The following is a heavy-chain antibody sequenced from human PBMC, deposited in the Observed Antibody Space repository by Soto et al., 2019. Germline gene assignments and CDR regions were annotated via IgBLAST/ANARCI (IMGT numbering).Heavy chain of an antibody. J-gene: IGHJ4*02. CDR1: GFTFSSYS. D-gene: IGHD3-9*01. CDR3: ARDKDWAFDY. Sequence: PGGSLRLSCVASGFTFSSYSIVWVRQAPGKGLEWVSYIFTTGTTIYYADSVKGRFTVFRDNAKNSLFLLLNSLRAEDTAVYYCARDKDWAFDYWDQGTLVTVSS. V-gene: IGHV3-48*03. CDR2: IFTTGTTI.